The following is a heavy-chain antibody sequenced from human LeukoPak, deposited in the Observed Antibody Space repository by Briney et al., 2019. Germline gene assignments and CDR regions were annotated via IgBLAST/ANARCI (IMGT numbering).Heavy chain of an antibody. CDR3: ARGRVEMATIGLFDY. CDR1: GGTFSSYA. Sequence: ASVKVSCKASGGTFSSYAISWVRQAPGQGLEWMGGIIPIFGTANYAQKFQGRVTITADESTSTAYMELSSLRSEDTAVYYCARGRVEMATIGLFDYWGQGTLVTVSS. J-gene: IGHJ4*02. CDR2: IIPIFGTA. D-gene: IGHD5-24*01. V-gene: IGHV1-69*13.